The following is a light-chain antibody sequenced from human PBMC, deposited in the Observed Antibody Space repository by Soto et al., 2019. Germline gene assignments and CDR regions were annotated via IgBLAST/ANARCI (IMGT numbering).Light chain of an antibody. CDR2: SNN. CDR3: AAWDDSLHGSYV. V-gene: IGLV1-44*01. J-gene: IGLJ1*01. Sequence: SVLTQPPSASGTPEERVTISCAGGSANIGSNTVNWYQQLPGTAPKLLIDSNNQRPSGVPHRFSGSTSGTSASLAISGLQSEDEADYYCAAWDDSLHGSYVFGTGTKVTVL. CDR1: SANIGSNT.